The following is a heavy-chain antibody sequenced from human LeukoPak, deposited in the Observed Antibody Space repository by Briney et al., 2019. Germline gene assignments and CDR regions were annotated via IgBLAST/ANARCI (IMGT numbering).Heavy chain of an antibody. CDR1: GFTFDDYA. V-gene: IGHV3-9*01. Sequence: PGGSLRLSCAASGFTFDDYAMHWVRQAPGKGLEWVSGISWNSGSIGYADSVKGRFTISRDNAKNTLYLQMDTLRGEDTAVYYCARGGSTYFDSWGHGTLVTVSS. J-gene: IGHJ4*01. CDR3: ARGGSTYFDS. D-gene: IGHD3-16*01. CDR2: ISWNSGSI.